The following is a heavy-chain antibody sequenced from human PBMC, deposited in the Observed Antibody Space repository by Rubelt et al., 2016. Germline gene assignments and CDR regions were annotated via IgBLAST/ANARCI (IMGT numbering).Heavy chain of an antibody. D-gene: IGHD3-3*01. V-gene: IGHV4-31*03. CDR2: IHNSGGT. CDR1: GVSISSSDYY. J-gene: IGHJ4*02. CDR3: ARGFYYFDY. Sequence: QLQLQESGPGLVKPSETLSLTCTVSGVSISSSDYYWDWIRQLPGKGLEWIGYIHNSGGTYYNPSLKSRVTISVDTSKNQFSLKLSSVTAADTAVYYCARGFYYFDYWGQGTLVTVSS.